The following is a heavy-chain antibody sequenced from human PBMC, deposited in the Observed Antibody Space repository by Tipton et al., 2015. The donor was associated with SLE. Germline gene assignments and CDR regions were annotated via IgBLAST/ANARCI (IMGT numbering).Heavy chain of an antibody. Sequence: TLSLTCTVSGVSISSGSYYWSWIRQPAGKGLEWIGQIYTRGSTDYNLSLKSRITISKDTSKNQFSLKLTSVTAADTAVYYCASPYDTSAYDAFDIWGQGTMVTVSS. CDR2: IYTRGST. J-gene: IGHJ3*02. CDR1: GVSISSGSYY. V-gene: IGHV4-61*09. D-gene: IGHD3-22*01. CDR3: ASPYDTSAYDAFDI.